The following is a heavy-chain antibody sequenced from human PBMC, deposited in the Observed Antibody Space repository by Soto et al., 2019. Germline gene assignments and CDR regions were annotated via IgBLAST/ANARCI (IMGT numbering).Heavy chain of an antibody. CDR2: ISATGGGT. D-gene: IGHD1-7*01. Sequence: GGSLRLSCAASGFKFSNYAMSWVRQAPGKGLEWVSLISATGGGTYYADSVKGRFTISRDNSHNTLYLQVHSLTAEDTAVYYCEKDRREGGNYALYFDFWGQGAKVTVSS. J-gene: IGHJ5*01. CDR3: EKDRREGGNYALYFDF. V-gene: IGHV3-23*01. CDR1: GFKFSNYA.